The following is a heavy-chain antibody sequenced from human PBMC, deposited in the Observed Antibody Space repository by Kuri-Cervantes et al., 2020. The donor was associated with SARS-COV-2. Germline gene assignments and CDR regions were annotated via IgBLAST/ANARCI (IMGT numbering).Heavy chain of an antibody. D-gene: IGHD6-13*01. CDR3: ARVFGSYVAAAAAYYFDC. J-gene: IGHJ4*02. CDR2: ISSSSTTI. Sequence: GESLKISCAASGFIFSDFGMNWVRQAPGKGLEWVSYISSSSTTICYADSVKGRFTISRDNAKNSLYLQMNSLRAEDTAVYYCARVFGSYVAAAAAYYFDCWGQGTLVTVSS. V-gene: IGHV3-48*01. CDR1: GFIFSDFG.